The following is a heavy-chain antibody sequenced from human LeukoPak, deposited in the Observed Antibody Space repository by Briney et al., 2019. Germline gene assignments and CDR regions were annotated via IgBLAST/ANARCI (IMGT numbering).Heavy chain of an antibody. CDR2: IYYSGST. V-gene: IGHV4-39*01. Sequence: SETLSLTCTVSGGSISSSSYYWGWIRQPPGKGLEWIGSIYYSGSTYYNPSLKSRVTISVDTSKNQFSLKLSSVTAADTAVSYCARLPTMIVVVATDAFDIWGQGTMVTVSS. J-gene: IGHJ3*02. CDR1: GGSISSSSYY. CDR3: ARLPTMIVVVATDAFDI. D-gene: IGHD3-22*01.